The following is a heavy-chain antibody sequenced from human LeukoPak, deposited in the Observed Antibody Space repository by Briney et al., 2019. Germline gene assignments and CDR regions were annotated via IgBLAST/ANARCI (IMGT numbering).Heavy chain of an antibody. CDR1: GGSFSGYY. CDR2: IYYSGST. J-gene: IGHJ4*02. CDR3: AGMRITTPTVRTLGY. Sequence: SETLSLTCAVSGGSFSGYYWSWIRQPPGKGLEWIGYIYYSGSTNYNPSLKSRVTISVDTSKNQFSLKLSSVTAADTAVYYCAGMRITTPTVRTLGYWGQGTLATVSS. D-gene: IGHD1-14*01. V-gene: IGHV4-59*01.